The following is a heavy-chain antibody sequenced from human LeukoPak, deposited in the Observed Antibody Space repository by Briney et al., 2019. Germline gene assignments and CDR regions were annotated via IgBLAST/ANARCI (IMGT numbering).Heavy chain of an antibody. D-gene: IGHD1-26*01. CDR3: AREANSGSYSDAFDI. J-gene: IGHJ3*02. V-gene: IGHV3-21*01. CDR1: GFTFSSYS. Sequence: GGSLRLSRAASGFTFSSYSMNWVRQAPGKGLEWVSSISSSSSYIYYADSVKGRFTISRDNAKNSLYLQMNSLRAEDTAVYYCAREANSGSYSDAFDIWGQGTMVTVSS. CDR2: ISSSSSYI.